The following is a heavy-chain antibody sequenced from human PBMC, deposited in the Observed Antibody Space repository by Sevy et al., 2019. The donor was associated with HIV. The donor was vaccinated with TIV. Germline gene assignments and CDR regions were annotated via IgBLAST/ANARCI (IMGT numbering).Heavy chain of an antibody. J-gene: IGHJ6*02. V-gene: IGHV1-8*01. CDR3: AVGDGERFLEWLLYDYGMDV. CDR2: MNPNSGNT. D-gene: IGHD3-3*01. Sequence: ASVKVSCKASGYTFTSYDINWVRQATGQGLEWMGWMNPNSGNTGYAQKFQGRVTMTRNTSISTAYMELSSLRSEDTDVYYCAVGDGERFLEWLLYDYGMDVWGQGTTVTVSS. CDR1: GYTFTSYD.